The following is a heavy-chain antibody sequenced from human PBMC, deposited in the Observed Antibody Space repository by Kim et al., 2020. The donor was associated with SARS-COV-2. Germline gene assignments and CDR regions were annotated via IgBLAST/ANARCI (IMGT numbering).Heavy chain of an antibody. D-gene: IGHD3-10*01. CDR3: AKDRSGGSGSYYCSR. CDR1: GFTFSSYA. Sequence: GGSLRLSCAASGFTFSSYAMSWVRQAPGKGLEWVSAISGSGGSTYYADSVKGRFTISRDNSKNTLYLQMNSLRAEDTAVYYCAKDRSGGSGSYYCSRWGQGTLVTVSS. J-gene: IGHJ4*02. CDR2: ISGSGGST. V-gene: IGHV3-23*01.